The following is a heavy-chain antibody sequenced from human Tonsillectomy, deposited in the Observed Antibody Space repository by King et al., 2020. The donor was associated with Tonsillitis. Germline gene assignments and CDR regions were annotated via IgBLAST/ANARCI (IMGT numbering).Heavy chain of an antibody. CDR1: GFTFSDYY. D-gene: IGHD4-17*01. J-gene: IGHJ3*02. Sequence: QVQLVESGGGLVKPGGSLRLSCAASGFTFSDYYMSWIRQAPGKGLEWVSYISSSSSYTNYADSVKGRFTISRDNAKNSLYLQVNSLRAEDTAVYYCARKATVTTYGFDIWGQGTMVIVSS. CDR2: ISSSSSYT. V-gene: IGHV3-11*06. CDR3: ARKATVTTYGFDI.